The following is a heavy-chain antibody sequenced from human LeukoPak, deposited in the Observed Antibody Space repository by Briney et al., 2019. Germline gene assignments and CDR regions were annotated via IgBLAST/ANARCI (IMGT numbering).Heavy chain of an antibody. V-gene: IGHV1-69*06. Sequence: ASVKVSCKASGGTFSSYAISWVRQAPGQGLEWMGGIIPIFGTANYAQKFQGRVTITADKSTSTAYMELSSLRSEDTAVYYCASRGAAAGKIGYYYYYYMDVWGKGTTVTVSS. CDR3: ASRGAAAGKIGYYYYYYMDV. J-gene: IGHJ6*03. CDR1: GGTFSSYA. CDR2: IIPIFGTA. D-gene: IGHD6-13*01.